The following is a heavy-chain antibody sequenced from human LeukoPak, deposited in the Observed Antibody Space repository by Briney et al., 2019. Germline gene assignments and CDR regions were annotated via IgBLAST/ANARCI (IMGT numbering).Heavy chain of an antibody. Sequence: SETLSLTCAVYGGSFSGYYWNWIRQPPGKGLEWIGEINHSGSTNYNPSLKSRVTISVDTSKNQFSLKLSSVTAADTAVYYCARNYCSGGGCYRRFDYWGQGTLVTVSS. D-gene: IGHD2-15*01. J-gene: IGHJ4*02. CDR1: GGSFSGYY. V-gene: IGHV4-34*01. CDR2: INHSGST. CDR3: ARNYCSGGGCYRRFDY.